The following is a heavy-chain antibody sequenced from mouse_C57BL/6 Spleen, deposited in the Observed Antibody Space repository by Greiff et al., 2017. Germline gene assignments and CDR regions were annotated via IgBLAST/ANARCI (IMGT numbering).Heavy chain of an antibody. D-gene: IGHD2-2*01. CDR2: IYPGSGST. J-gene: IGHJ1*03. V-gene: IGHV1-55*01. CDR3: ARHLGMVTTRDYWYFDV. CDR1: GYTFTSYW. Sequence: QVQLQQPGAELVKPGASVKMSCKASGYTFTSYWITWVKQRPGQGLEWIGDIYPGSGSTNYNEKFKSKATLTVDTSSSTAYMQLSSLTSEDSAVYYCARHLGMVTTRDYWYFDVWGTGTTVAVSS.